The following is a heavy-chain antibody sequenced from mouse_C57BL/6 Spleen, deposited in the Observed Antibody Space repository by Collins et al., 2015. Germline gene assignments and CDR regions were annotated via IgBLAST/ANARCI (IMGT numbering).Heavy chain of an antibody. J-gene: IGHJ2*01. CDR2: IYPGNGGT. Sequence: QAYLQQSGAELVRSGASVKMSCKASGYTFTSYNMHWVKQTPGQGLEWIGYIYPGNGGTNYNQKFKGKATLTADTSSSTAYMQISSLTSEDSAVYFCARESPLYYYGSSGYFDYWGQGTTLTVSS. V-gene: IGHV1-12*01. CDR1: GYTFTSYN. CDR3: ARESPLYYYGSSGYFDY. D-gene: IGHD1-1*01.